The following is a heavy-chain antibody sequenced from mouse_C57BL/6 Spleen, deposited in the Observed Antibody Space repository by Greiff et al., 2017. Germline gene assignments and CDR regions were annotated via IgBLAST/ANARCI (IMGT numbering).Heavy chain of an antibody. CDR1: GFTFSSYG. V-gene: IGHV5-6*01. D-gene: IGHD2-2*01. J-gene: IGHJ1*03. Sequence: EVQLVESGGDLVKPGGSLKLSCAASGFTFSSYGMSWVRQTPDKRLEWVATISSGGSYTYYPDSVKGRFTISRDNAKNTLYLQMSSLKSEDTAMYYCARHPRSPMVTTDWYFDVWGTGTTVTVSS. CDR3: ARHPRSPMVTTDWYFDV. CDR2: ISSGGSYT.